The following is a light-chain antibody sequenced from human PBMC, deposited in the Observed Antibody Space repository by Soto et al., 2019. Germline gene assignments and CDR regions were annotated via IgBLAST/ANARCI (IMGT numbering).Light chain of an antibody. Sequence: EIVLTQSPATLSLSPGERATLSCRASQSVSSYLAWYQQKPGQAPRLLIYDASNRATGIPARFSGSGSGTDFTLTSSSLEPEDFAVYYGQQRSNWPPEITFGQGTRLEIK. CDR1: QSVSSY. J-gene: IGKJ5*01. CDR2: DAS. CDR3: QQRSNWPPEIT. V-gene: IGKV3-11*01.